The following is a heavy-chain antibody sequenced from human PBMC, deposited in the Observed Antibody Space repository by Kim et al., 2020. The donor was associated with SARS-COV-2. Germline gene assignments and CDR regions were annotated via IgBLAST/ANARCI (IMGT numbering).Heavy chain of an antibody. CDR3: AKDHDYEIALIDY. D-gene: IGHD4-17*01. J-gene: IGHJ4*02. CDR2: ISYDGSNK. CDR1: GFTFSSYG. Sequence: GGSLRLSCAASGFTFSSYGMHWVRQAPGKGLEWVAVISYDGSNKYYADSVKGRFTISRDNSKNTLYLQMNSLRAEDTAVYYCAKDHDYEIALIDYWGQGTLVTVSS. V-gene: IGHV3-30*18.